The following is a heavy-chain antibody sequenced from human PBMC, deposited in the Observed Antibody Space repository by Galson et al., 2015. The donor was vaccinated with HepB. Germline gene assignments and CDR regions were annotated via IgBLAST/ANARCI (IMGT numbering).Heavy chain of an antibody. J-gene: IGHJ4*02. D-gene: IGHD3-22*01. V-gene: IGHV3-15*07. CDR3: ARENYYDSSGYDY. CDR2: IKSKTDGGTT. CDR1: GFTFSSYS. Sequence: LRLSCAASGFTFSSYSMNWVRQAPGKGLEWVGRIKSKTDGGTTDYAAPVKGRFTISRDDSKNTLYLQMNSLRAEDTAVYYCARENYYDSSGYDYWGQGTLVTVSS.